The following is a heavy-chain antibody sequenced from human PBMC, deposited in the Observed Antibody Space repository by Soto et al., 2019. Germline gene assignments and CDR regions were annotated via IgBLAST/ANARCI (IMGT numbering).Heavy chain of an antibody. D-gene: IGHD3-22*01. CDR3: ARLLDSSGYYYFDY. V-gene: IGHV1-2*02. Sequence: ASVKVSCKASGYTFTGYYMHWVRQAPGQGLEWMGWINPNSGGTNYAQKFQGRVTMTRDTSISTAYMELSRLRSDDTAMYYCARLLDSSGYYYFDYWGQGTLVTVS. CDR2: INPNSGGT. J-gene: IGHJ4*02. CDR1: GYTFTGYY.